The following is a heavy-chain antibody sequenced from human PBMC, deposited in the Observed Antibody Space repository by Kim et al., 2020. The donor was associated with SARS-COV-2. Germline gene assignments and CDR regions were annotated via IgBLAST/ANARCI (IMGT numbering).Heavy chain of an antibody. J-gene: IGHJ5*02. CDR3: ARVNYYDSSGSGFDP. CDR1: GFTYSSYS. Sequence: GGSLRLSCVASGFTYSSYSMNWVRQAPGKGLEWLSYISSSSATISYADSVKGRFTVSRDNAKNSLYLQMNSLRDEDTAVYYCARVNYYDSSGSGFDPWG. V-gene: IGHV3-48*02. CDR2: ISSSSATI. D-gene: IGHD3-22*01.